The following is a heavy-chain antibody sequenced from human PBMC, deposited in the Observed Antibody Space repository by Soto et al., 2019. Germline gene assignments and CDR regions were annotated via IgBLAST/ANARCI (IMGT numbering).Heavy chain of an antibody. CDR2: IKSKTDGGTT. Sequence: EVQLMESGGGLVKPGGSLRLSCAASGFTFSNAWMSWVRQAPGKGLEWVGRIKSKTDGGTTDYAAPVKGRFTISRDDSKNTLYLQMNSLKTEDTAVYYCTTATGYCSSTSCYLYYYMDVWGKGTTVTVSS. CDR3: TTATGYCSSTSCYLYYYMDV. CDR1: GFTFSNAW. V-gene: IGHV3-15*01. D-gene: IGHD2-2*01. J-gene: IGHJ6*03.